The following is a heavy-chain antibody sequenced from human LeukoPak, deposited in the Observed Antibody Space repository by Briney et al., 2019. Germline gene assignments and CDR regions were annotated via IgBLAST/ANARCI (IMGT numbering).Heavy chain of an antibody. Sequence: GGSLRLSCAASGFTFSSHAIHWVRQAPGKGLEWVTQIWSSGNKKYYADSVKGRFTISRDNAKNTLYLQMNSLRAEDTAVYYCARIPYCSSTNCYPSDYWGQGTLVTVSS. CDR2: IWSSGNKK. CDR1: GFTFSSHA. J-gene: IGHJ4*02. CDR3: ARIPYCSSTNCYPSDY. D-gene: IGHD2-2*01. V-gene: IGHV3-33*01.